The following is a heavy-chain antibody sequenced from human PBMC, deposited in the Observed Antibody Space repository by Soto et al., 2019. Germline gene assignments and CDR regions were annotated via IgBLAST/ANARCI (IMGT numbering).Heavy chain of an antibody. D-gene: IGHD3-16*01. CDR2: INPGSGVT. J-gene: IGHJ6*02. CDR3: ARDPRPSPADQSAVGGVSGLDYYYYGMDV. CDR1: GYSFTKYH. V-gene: IGHV1-2*02. Sequence: ASVKVSCKASGYSFTKYHMHWVRQAPGQGLEWMGWINPGSGVTNQAQKFQGRVTMTRDTSITTPYMERNSLTSDDTALYYCARDPRPSPADQSAVGGVSGLDYYYYGMDVWGQGTTVTVSS.